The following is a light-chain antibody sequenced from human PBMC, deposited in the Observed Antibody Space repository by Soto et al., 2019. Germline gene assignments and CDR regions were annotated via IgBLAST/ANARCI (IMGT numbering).Light chain of an antibody. CDR2: DAS. V-gene: IGKV3-20*01. CDR3: QQYGTSPPRT. J-gene: IGKJ1*01. CDR1: QTLSSTN. Sequence: EIVLSQSPGTMSLSPGERATLSCRASQTLSSTNLAWYQQKPGQAPRLLVFDASKRPTGIPDRFSGSGSGTDFTLTISRLEPEDFGVYYCQQYGTSPPRTFGQGTKVDIK.